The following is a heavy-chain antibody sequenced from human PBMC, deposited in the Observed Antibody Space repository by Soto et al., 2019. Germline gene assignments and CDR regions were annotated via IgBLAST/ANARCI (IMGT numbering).Heavy chain of an antibody. CDR3: ARDWTHYDSSGPGDY. CDR2: ISAYNGNT. D-gene: IGHD3-22*01. Sequence: ASVNCSFKASGYTFTIYGISWVLQARGQGLEWMGWISAYNGNTNYAQKLQGRVTITRDTSAITAYMELSSLRSEDTAVYYCARDWTHYDSSGPGDYWGQGTLVTVSS. V-gene: IGHV1-18*01. CDR1: GYTFTIYG. J-gene: IGHJ4*02.